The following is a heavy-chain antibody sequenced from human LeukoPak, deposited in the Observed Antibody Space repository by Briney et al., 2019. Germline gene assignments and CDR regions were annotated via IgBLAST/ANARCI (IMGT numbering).Heavy chain of an antibody. V-gene: IGHV1-69*01. CDR3: ARNDYYDSSGYFNY. CDR2: IIPIFGTA. Sequence: SVKVSCKASGGTFSCYAISWVRQAPGQGLEWMGGIIPIFGTANYAQKFQGRVTITADESTSTAYMELSSLRSEDTAVYYCARNDYYDSSGYFNYWGQGTLVTVSS. D-gene: IGHD3-22*01. J-gene: IGHJ4*02. CDR1: GGTFSCYA.